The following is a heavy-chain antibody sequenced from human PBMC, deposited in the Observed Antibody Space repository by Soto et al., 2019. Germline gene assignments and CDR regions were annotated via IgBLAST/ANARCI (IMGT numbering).Heavy chain of an antibody. CDR3: AKDRGMGPVYNWFDP. V-gene: IGHV3-30*18. D-gene: IGHD3-10*01. CDR2: ISYDGSNK. J-gene: IGHJ5*02. CDR1: GFTFSSYG. Sequence: QVQLVESGGGVVQPGRSLRLSCAASGFTFSSYGMHWVRQAPGKGLEWVAVISYDGSNKYYADSVKGRFTISRDNSKNTLYLQMNSLRAEDTAVYYCAKDRGMGPVYNWFDPWGQGTLVTVSS.